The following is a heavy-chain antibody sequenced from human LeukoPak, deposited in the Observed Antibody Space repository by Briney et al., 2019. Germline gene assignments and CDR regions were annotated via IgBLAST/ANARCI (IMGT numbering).Heavy chain of an antibody. Sequence: SETLSLTCTVSGGSISSSSYYWGWLRQPPGKGLEWIVSIYYSGSTYYNPSLKSRVTISVYTSKNQFSLKLRSVTGADTAVYYCARGRGVVVAATTFDYWGQGTLVTVSS. J-gene: IGHJ4*02. CDR2: IYYSGST. D-gene: IGHD2-15*01. CDR1: GGSISSSSYY. CDR3: ARGRGVVVAATTFDY. V-gene: IGHV4-39*07.